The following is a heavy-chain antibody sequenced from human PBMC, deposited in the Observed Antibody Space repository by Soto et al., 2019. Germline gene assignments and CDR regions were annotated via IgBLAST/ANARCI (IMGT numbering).Heavy chain of an antibody. CDR1: GGTCTTYG. J-gene: IGHJ4*02. Sequence: GGSMRLCCAASGGTCTTYGGRWVRQATGKGLEWVSAISASGDITYYADSVKGRFTISRDSSKNTLYLQMNGLRAEDTAIYYCARVPDRYGYPLSYFDYWGQGTLVTVSS. V-gene: IGHV3-23*01. D-gene: IGHD5-18*01. CDR2: ISASGDIT. CDR3: ARVPDRYGYPLSYFDY.